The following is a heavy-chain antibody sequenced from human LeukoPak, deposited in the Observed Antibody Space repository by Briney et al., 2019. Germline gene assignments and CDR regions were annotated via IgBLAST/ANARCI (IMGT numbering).Heavy chain of an antibody. J-gene: IGHJ4*02. CDR1: GYSFTGYW. V-gene: IGHV5-51*01. Sequence: GESLKISCKGSGYSFTGYWIAWVRQMPGKGLESLGIIYPSGSDTRYSPSFQGQVTISADKSISTAYLQWSSLQASDTAMYYCARHTGSSFRFLAADYWGQGTLVTVSS. CDR3: ARHTGSSFRFLAADY. CDR2: IYPSGSDT. D-gene: IGHD3-3*01.